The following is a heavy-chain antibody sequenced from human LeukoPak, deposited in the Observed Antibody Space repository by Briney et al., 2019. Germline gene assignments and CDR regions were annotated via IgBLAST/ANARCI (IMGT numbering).Heavy chain of an antibody. CDR2: IIPIFGTA. V-gene: IGHV1-69*13. Sequence: SVKVSCKASGGTFSSYAISWVRQAPGQGLEWMGGIIPIFGTANYAQKFQGRVTITADESTSTAYMELSSLRSEDTAVYYCATPGPYDYDYDYWGQGTLVTVSS. D-gene: IGHD5-12*01. CDR1: GGTFSSYA. J-gene: IGHJ4*02. CDR3: ATPGPYDYDYDY.